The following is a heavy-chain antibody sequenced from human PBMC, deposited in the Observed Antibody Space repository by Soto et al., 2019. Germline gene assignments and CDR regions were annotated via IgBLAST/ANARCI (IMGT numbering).Heavy chain of an antibody. CDR1: GGTLSDHG. V-gene: IGHV1-69*06. Sequence: QVQLEQSGAEVKKPGSSVKVSCKASGGTLSDHGVAWLRQAPGQGLEWMGGTIPVFNAPKYAPKFQGRVTIAADKSTTIASTEVSSLRSEDTALYYGARGGFDSGNHYTGLSALNIWGQGTRVIVSS. CDR3: ARGGFDSGNHYTGLSALNI. J-gene: IGHJ3*02. CDR2: TIPVFNAP. D-gene: IGHD3-10*01.